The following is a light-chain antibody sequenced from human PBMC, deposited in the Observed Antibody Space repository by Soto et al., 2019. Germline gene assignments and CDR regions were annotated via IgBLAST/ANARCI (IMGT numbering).Light chain of an antibody. J-gene: IGLJ2*01. V-gene: IGLV2-14*01. CDR3: SSYTTTNSLV. CDR2: DVN. Sequence: QSVLTQPASVSGSPGQSITISCTGSSGDVGAYNYVSWYQQHPGKAPKLMIYDVNIRPPGVSNRFSGSKSGSTASLTISGLQAEDEADYYCSSYTTTNSLVFGGGTQLTVL. CDR1: SGDVGAYNY.